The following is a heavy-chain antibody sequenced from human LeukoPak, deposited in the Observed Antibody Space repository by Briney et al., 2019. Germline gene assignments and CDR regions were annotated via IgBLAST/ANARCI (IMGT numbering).Heavy chain of an antibody. J-gene: IGHJ3*02. D-gene: IGHD3-10*01. CDR1: GFTFSTYG. CDR2: IRYVGINK. V-gene: IGHV3-30*02. CDR3: AKEGDYYGSGSHRDAFDM. Sequence: GGSLRRCWAAAGFTFSTYGMRWVRQAPGKGLEWVSFIRYVGINKYYADSVKGRFTISRDNSKNTLYLQMNSLRPEDTALYYCAKEGDYYGSGSHRDAFDMWGQGTMVTVS.